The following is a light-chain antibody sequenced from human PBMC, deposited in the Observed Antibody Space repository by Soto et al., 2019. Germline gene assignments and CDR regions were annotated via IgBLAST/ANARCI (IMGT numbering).Light chain of an antibody. V-gene: IGKV3-20*01. CDR3: QHYRTS. J-gene: IGKJ4*01. CDR1: QGVSSSY. Sequence: EIVLTQSPGTLSLSPGERATLSCRASQGVSSSYLAWYQQKPGQPPRLLIYGASSRTTGNPDRFSGSGSGTDFTLTITRLEPEEFAGYYCQHYRTSFGGGTKVEIK. CDR2: GAS.